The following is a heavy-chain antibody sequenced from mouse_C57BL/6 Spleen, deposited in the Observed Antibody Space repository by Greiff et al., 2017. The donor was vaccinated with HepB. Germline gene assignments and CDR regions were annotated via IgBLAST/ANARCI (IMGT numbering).Heavy chain of an antibody. CDR2: IRNKANGYTT. Sequence: EVQLVESGGGLVQPGGSLSLSCAASGFTFTDYYMSWVRQPPGKALEWLGFIRNKANGYTTEYSASVKGRFTISRDNSQSILYLQMNALRAEDSATYYCARVGYGSFDYWGQGTTLTVSS. D-gene: IGHD2-2*01. CDR1: GFTFTDYY. CDR3: ARVGYGSFDY. V-gene: IGHV7-3*01. J-gene: IGHJ2*01.